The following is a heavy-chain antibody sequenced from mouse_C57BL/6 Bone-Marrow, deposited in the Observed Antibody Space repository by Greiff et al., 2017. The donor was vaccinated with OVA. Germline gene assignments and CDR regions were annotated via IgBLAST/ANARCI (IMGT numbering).Heavy chain of an antibody. Sequence: QVQLQQSGPGLVQPSQSLSITCTVSGFSLTSYGVHWVRQPPGKGLEWLGVIWSGGSTDYNAAFISRLSISKDNSTSQVFFKMNSLQADDTAIYYWAKEGRGSSPYYAMDYWGQGTSVTVSS. J-gene: IGHJ4*01. V-gene: IGHV2-4*01. D-gene: IGHD1-1*01. CDR3: AKEGRGSSPYYAMDY. CDR1: GFSLTSYG. CDR2: IWSGGST.